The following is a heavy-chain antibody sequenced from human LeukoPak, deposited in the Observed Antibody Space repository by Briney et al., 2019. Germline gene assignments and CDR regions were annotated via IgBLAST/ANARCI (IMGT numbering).Heavy chain of an antibody. V-gene: IGHV3-7*03. CDR1: GFTFSSYA. CDR3: ARDNGWSADF. J-gene: IGHJ4*02. D-gene: IGHD2-15*01. CDR2: IKQDGSVK. Sequence: GGSLRLSCAASGFTFSSYAMSWVRQAPGKGLEWVANIKQDGSVKPYVDSVKGRFTISRDNAKNSLFLQMNSLRAEDTAVYYCARDNGWSADFWGQGTLVTVSS.